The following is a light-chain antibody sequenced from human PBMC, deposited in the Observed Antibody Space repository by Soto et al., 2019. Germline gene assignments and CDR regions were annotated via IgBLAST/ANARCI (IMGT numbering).Light chain of an antibody. J-gene: IGKJ1*01. Sequence: DIQMTQSPSTLSASVGDRVTITCRASQSISSWLAWYQQKPGKAPKLLIYDASSLESGVPSRFSGSGSGTEFTLTISSPQPHDFATYYCQQYNSYSWTFGQGTKVEIK. CDR2: DAS. CDR1: QSISSW. CDR3: QQYNSYSWT. V-gene: IGKV1-5*01.